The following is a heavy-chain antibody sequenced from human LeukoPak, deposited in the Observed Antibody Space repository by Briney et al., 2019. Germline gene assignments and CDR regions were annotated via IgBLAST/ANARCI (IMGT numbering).Heavy chain of an antibody. CDR2: NYYSGTT. CDR3: ALYDGTYGYFDY. J-gene: IGHJ4*02. CDR1: GYSISSNSW. Sequence: SDTLSHTCAVTGYSISSNSWWAWIRQPSGEGLEWIGYNYYSGTTYYNSSLKSRVTMSVDTSKNQFSLKLNSVTAVDTAVYYCALYDGTYGYFDYWGQGSLVAVSS. D-gene: IGHD1-26*01. V-gene: IGHV4-28*01.